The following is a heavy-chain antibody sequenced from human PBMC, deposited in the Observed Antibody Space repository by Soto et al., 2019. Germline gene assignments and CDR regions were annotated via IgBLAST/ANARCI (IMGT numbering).Heavy chain of an antibody. CDR2: ISGSGGST. D-gene: IGHD2-15*01. V-gene: IGHV3-23*01. CDR1: GFTFSSYA. Sequence: GESLKISCAASGFTFSSYAMSWVRQAPGKGLEWVSAISGSGGSTYYAGSVKGRFTISRDNSKNTLYLQMNSLRAEDTAVYYCAKGGGGDIVPYYYYYYMDVWGKGTTVTVSS. CDR3: AKGGGGDIVPYYYYYYMDV. J-gene: IGHJ6*03.